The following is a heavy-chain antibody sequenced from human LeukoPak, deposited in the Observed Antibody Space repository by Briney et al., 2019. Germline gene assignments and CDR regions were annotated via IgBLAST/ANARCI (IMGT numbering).Heavy chain of an antibody. CDR1: GYTFTDYY. J-gene: IGHJ4*02. D-gene: IGHD2-15*01. CDR2: INPNSGDT. CDR3: ARGEGYCSAGTCECTDY. Sequence: GASVKVSCKAPGYTFTDYYIHWVRQAPGQGLEWMGRINPNSGDTNYAQKFQGRVTMTRDTPISTAYMELSRLRSDDTAVYYCARGEGYCSAGTCECTDYWGQGTLVTVSS. V-gene: IGHV1-2*06.